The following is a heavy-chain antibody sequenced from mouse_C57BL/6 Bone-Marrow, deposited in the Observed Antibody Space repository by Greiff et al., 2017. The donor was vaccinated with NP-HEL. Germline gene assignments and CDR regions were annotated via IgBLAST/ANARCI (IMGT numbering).Heavy chain of an antibody. CDR1: GYSFTGYY. CDR3: ARNPSYYGKGAWFAY. J-gene: IGHJ3*01. CDR2: IYPYNGVS. V-gene: IGHV1-31*01. Sequence: EVKLVESGPELVKPGASVKISCKASGYSFTGYYMHWVKQSHGNILDWIGYIYPYNGVSSYNQKFKGKATLTVDKSSSTAYMELRSLTSEDSAVYYCARNPSYYGKGAWFAYWGQGTLVTVSA. D-gene: IGHD1-1*01.